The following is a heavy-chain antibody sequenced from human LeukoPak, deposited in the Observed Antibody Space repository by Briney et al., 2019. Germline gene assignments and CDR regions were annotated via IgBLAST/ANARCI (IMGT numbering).Heavy chain of an antibody. V-gene: IGHV3-74*01. Sequence: GGSLRLSCAASGFTFSSYWMHWVRQAPGKGPVWVSRINSDGSSTNYADSVKGRFTISRDNAKNTLYLQMNSLRAEDTAVYYCARAMIVVSNQFDYWGQGTLVTVSS. CDR2: INSDGSST. D-gene: IGHD3-22*01. CDR3: ARAMIVVSNQFDY. J-gene: IGHJ4*02. CDR1: GFTFSSYW.